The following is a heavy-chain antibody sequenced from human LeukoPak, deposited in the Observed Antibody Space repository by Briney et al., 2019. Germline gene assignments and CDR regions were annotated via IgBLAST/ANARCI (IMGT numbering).Heavy chain of an antibody. D-gene: IGHD3-22*01. CDR1: GITFDDYG. CDR2: INWNGGST. CDR3: ARGLYYYDSSGYYYLGY. V-gene: IGHV3-20*04. J-gene: IGHJ4*02. Sequence: GGSLRLSCAASGITFDDYGMSWVRQAAGKGLEWVAGINWNGGSTGYADSVKCRFTISRDNAKNSLYLQMNSLRAADTALYYCARGLYYYDSSGYYYLGYWGQGTLVTVSS.